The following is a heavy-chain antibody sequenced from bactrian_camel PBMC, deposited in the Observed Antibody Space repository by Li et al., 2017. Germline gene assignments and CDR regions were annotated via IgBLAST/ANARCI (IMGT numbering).Heavy chain of an antibody. J-gene: IGHJ4*01. CDR1: GYTLPMN. D-gene: IGHD8*01. CDR3: AADLVTDEPSLVEREYYY. V-gene: IGHV3S53*01. Sequence: CVASGYTLPMNMGWFRRLPGQEREGVAAIAGDGRTDYADSVKGRFTISRDGAKNIIALQMHSLKPEDTATYYCAADLVTDEPSLVEREYYYWGQGTQVTVS. CDR2: IAGDGRT.